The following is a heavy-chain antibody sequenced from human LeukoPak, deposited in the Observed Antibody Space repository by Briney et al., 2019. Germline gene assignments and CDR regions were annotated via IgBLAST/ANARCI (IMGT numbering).Heavy chain of an antibody. CDR3: ARRGSGRHFDF. D-gene: IGHD2-15*01. J-gene: IGHJ4*02. V-gene: IGHV3-11*01. Sequence: GGSLRLSCAASGFTFSEYYMSWICQAPGKGLEWVSYISGGSSTIYYADSLKGRFTVSRDNAKNSLYLLMNSLRAEDTAVYYCARRGSGRHFDFWGQGTLVTVSS. CDR1: GFTFSEYY. CDR2: ISGGSSTI.